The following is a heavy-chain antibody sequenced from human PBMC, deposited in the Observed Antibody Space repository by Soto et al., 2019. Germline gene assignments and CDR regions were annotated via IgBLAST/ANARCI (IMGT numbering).Heavy chain of an antibody. J-gene: IGHJ4*02. D-gene: IGHD1-1*01. V-gene: IGHV3-23*01. CDR2: ISDRGDTT. CDR1: GFTISRDA. CDR3: AKDKPGTTSFDY. Sequence: PXVSLRLSCAASGFTISRDAMSWVRQAPGKGLEWVAAISDRGDTTHYADSVKGRFTISRDTSKNTLYLQMNTLRAEDTAVYYCAKDKPGTTSFDYWGRGTLVTVSS.